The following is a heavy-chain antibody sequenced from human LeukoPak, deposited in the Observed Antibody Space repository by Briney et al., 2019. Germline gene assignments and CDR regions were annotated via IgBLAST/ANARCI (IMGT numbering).Heavy chain of an antibody. V-gene: IGHV1-2*02. CDR2: INPNSGGT. CDR1: GYTFTGYY. Sequence: ASVKVSCKASGYTFTGYYMHWVRQAPGQGLEWMGWINPNSGGTNYAQKFQGRVTMTRDTSISTACMELSRLRSDDTAVYYCARARENRQWLTTWGQGTLVTVSS. CDR3: ARARENRQWLTT. J-gene: IGHJ4*02. D-gene: IGHD6-19*01.